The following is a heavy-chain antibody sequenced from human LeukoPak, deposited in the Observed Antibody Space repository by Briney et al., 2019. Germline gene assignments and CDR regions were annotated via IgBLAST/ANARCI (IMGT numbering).Heavy chain of an antibody. CDR3: ARKRAGSNFDY. CDR1: GFTFSNYA. J-gene: IGHJ4*02. Sequence: GGSLRLSCAASGFTFSNYAMSWVRQAPGKGLEWVSSISSSSSYIYYADSVKGRFTISRDNAKNSLYLQMNSLRAEDTAVYYCARKRAGSNFDYWGQGTLVTVSS. D-gene: IGHD1-26*01. CDR2: ISSSSSYI. V-gene: IGHV3-21*01.